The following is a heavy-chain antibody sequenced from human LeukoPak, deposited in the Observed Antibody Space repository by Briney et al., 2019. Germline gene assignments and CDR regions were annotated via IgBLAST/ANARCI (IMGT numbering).Heavy chain of an antibody. CDR3: ARDGPRTTDAFDI. CDR1: GFTVSSNY. D-gene: IGHD2/OR15-2a*01. J-gene: IGHJ3*02. Sequence: GGSLRLSCAASGFTVSSNYMSWVRQAPGKGLEWVSVIYSGGSTYYADSVKGRFTISRDNSKNTLYLQMNSLRAEDTAVYYCARDGPRTTDAFDIRGQGTMVTVSS. CDR2: IYSGGST. V-gene: IGHV3-66*01.